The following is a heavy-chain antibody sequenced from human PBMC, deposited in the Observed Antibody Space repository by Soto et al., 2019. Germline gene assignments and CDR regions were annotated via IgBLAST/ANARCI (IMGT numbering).Heavy chain of an antibody. CDR2: TYYRSKWYN. Sequence: SQTLSLTCAISGDSVSSNSAAWNWIRQSPSRGLEWLGRTYYRSKWYNDYAVSVKSRITINPDTSKNQFSLQLNSVTPEDTAVNYCARDQSRRSPGAYYYYYMGGRGKGNTVTV. CDR1: GDSVSSNSAA. D-gene: IGHD3-10*01. J-gene: IGHJ6*03. CDR3: ARDQSRRSPGAYYYYYMGG. V-gene: IGHV6-1*01.